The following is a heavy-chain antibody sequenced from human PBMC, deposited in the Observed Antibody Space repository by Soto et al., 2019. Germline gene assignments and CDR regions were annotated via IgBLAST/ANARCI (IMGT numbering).Heavy chain of an antibody. D-gene: IGHD3-16*02. J-gene: IGHJ5*02. V-gene: IGHV1-18*04. Sequence: QVQLLQSGAELKKPGASVKVSCAASGYTFTSNSITWVRQAPGQGLEWMGRISAYNGETSYAEKFQGRLTMTTDTSTSTAYMELRSLRSDDTAVYYCARVWGSYRAPSGGAGFDPWGQGTLVTVSS. CDR3: ARVWGSYRAPSGGAGFDP. CDR1: GYTFTSNS. CDR2: ISAYNGET.